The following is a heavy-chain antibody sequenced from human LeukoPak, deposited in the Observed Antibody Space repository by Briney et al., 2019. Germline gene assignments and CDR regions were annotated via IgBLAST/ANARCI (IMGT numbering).Heavy chain of an antibody. CDR3: AKDAFSVVIVLVLFDY. Sequence: GGSLRLSCAASGFTFSSYAMSWVRQAPGKGLEWVSGISGSGSSTYYADSVKGWFTISRDNSKNTLYLQMNSLRAEDTAVYYCAKDAFSVVIVLVLFDYWGQGTLVTVSS. V-gene: IGHV3-23*01. CDR1: GFTFSSYA. J-gene: IGHJ4*02. CDR2: ISGSGSST. D-gene: IGHD2-21*01.